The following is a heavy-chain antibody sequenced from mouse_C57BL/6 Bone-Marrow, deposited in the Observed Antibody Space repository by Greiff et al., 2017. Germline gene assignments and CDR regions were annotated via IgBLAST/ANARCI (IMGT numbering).Heavy chain of an antibody. V-gene: IGHV5-6*02. CDR3: ARDGNPFAY. CDR2: ISSGGSYT. Sequence: DVKLVESGGDLVKPGGSLKLSCAASGFTFSSYGMSWVRQPPGKRLEWVATISSGGSYTYYPDSVKGRFTISRDNAKNTLYLQMSSLKSEDTAMYYGARDGNPFAYWGQGTLVTGSA. D-gene: IGHD2-1*01. J-gene: IGHJ3*01. CDR1: GFTFSSYG.